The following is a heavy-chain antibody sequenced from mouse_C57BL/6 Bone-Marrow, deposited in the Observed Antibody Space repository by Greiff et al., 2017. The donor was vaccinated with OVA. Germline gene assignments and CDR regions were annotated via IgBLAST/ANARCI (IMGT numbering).Heavy chain of an antibody. Sequence: EVKLVESGGDLVKPGGSLKLSCAASGFTFSSYGMSWVRQTPDKRLEWVATISSGGSYTYYPDSVKGRFTISRDNAKNTLYLQMSRLKSEDTAMYYCARHPDYWGQGTTLTVSS. CDR3: ARHPDY. V-gene: IGHV5-6*01. J-gene: IGHJ2*01. CDR1: GFTFSSYG. CDR2: ISSGGSYT.